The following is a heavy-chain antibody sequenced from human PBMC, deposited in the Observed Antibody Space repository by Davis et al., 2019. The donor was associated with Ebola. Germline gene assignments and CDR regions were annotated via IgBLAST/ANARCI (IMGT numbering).Heavy chain of an antibody. Sequence: GESLKISCAASGFTFSSYAMSWVRQAPGKGLEWVSAISGSGGSKYYADSVKGRFTISRDNSKNTLYLQMNSLRAEDTAVYYCAKDGSWIFDYWGQGTLVTVSS. J-gene: IGHJ4*02. V-gene: IGHV3-23*01. CDR2: ISGSGGSK. CDR3: AKDGSWIFDY. CDR1: GFTFSSYA. D-gene: IGHD1-26*01.